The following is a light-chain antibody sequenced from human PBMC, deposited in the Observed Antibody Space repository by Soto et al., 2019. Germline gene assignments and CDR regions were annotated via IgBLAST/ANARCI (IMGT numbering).Light chain of an antibody. Sequence: QSVLTQASSVSGSPGQSITISCTGTSSDVGRYNYVSWYQQHPGKAPKLTIYDVSNRPSGVSSRFSGSKSGNTASLTISGLQAEDEADYSCSSFTSRSPHVFGPGTKVTVL. V-gene: IGLV2-14*01. CDR1: SSDVGRYNY. J-gene: IGLJ1*01. CDR2: DVS. CDR3: SSFTSRSPHV.